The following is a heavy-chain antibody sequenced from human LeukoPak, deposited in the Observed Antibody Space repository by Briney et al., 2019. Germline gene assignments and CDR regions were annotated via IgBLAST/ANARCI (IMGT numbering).Heavy chain of an antibody. D-gene: IGHD6-25*01. J-gene: IGHJ4*02. CDR3: ARGGGRPIDY. CDR2: IYYSGST. CDR1: GGSVSSGSYY. V-gene: IGHV4-61*01. Sequence: TETLSLTCTVSGGSVSSGSYYWSWIRQPPGKGLEWIGYIYYSGSTNYNPSLKSRVTISVDTSKNQFSLKLSSVTAADTAVYYCARGGGRPIDYWGQGTLVTVSS.